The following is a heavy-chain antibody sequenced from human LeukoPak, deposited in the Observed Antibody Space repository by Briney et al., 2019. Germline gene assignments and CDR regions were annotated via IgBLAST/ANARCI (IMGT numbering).Heavy chain of an antibody. CDR3: ASLSSGYYYYFDY. J-gene: IGHJ4*02. D-gene: IGHD3-22*01. V-gene: IGHV1-2*02. CDR1: GYTFTGYY. Sequence: ASVKVSCKASGYTFTGYYMHSVRQAPGQGVEWMGGINPNSGGTNYAQKFQGRVTMTRDTSISTAYMELSRLRSDDTAVYYCASLSSGYYYYFDYWGQGTLVTVSS. CDR2: INPNSGGT.